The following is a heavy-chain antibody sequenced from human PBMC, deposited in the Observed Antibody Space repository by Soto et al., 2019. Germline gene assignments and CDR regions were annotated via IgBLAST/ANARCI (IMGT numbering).Heavy chain of an antibody. CDR1: GFSLSTSGVG. J-gene: IGHJ4*02. D-gene: IGHD3-9*01. CDR2: IYWDDDK. V-gene: IGHV2-5*02. CDR3: AHGVYDILTGHHFDY. Sequence: SGPTLVNPTQTLTLTCTFSGFSLSTSGVGVGWIRQPPGKALEWLALIYWDDDKRYSPSLKSRLTITKGTSKNQVVLTMTNMDPVDTATYYCAHGVYDILTGHHFDYWGQGTLVTVSS.